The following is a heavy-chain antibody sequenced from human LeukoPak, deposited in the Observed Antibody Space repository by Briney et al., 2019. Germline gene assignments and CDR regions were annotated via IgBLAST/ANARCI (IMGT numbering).Heavy chain of an antibody. D-gene: IGHD3-22*01. CDR1: GFKLSDYY. CDR2: SSGTGITT. Sequence: GGSLRLSCAVSGFKLSDYYISWVRQAPEKGLEWLSYSSGTGITTYHADSVKGRFTISRDNAKSLVYLQMNSLRAEDTAVYYCARDQGYYDSSGYYSDYWGQGTLVTVSS. CDR3: ARDQGYYDSSGYYSDY. V-gene: IGHV3-11*01. J-gene: IGHJ4*02.